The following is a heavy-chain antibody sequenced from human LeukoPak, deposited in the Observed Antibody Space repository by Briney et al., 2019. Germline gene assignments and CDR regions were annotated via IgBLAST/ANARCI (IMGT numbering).Heavy chain of an antibody. CDR3: ARGGFWSGYYRNYWFDP. CDR2: IYYSGST. D-gene: IGHD3-3*01. Sequence: SETLSLTCTVSGGSISSYYWSWIRQPPGKGLEWIGYIYYSGSTNYNPSLKSRVTISVDTSKNQFSLKLSSVTAADTAVYYCARGGFWSGYYRNYWFDPWGQGTLVTVSS. J-gene: IGHJ5*02. CDR1: GGSISSYY. V-gene: IGHV4-59*12.